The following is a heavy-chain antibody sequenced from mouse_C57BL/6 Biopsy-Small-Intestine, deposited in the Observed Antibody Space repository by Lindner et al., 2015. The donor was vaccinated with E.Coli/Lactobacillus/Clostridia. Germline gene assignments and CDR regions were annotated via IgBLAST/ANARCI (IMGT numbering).Heavy chain of an antibody. CDR2: IDPANGNT. Sequence: VQLQESGAELVRPGASVKLSCTASGFNIKDDYMHWVKQRPEQGLEWIGRIDPANGNTKYAPKFQDKATITADTSSNTAYLQLSSLTSEDTAVYYCASYYSNPWFAYWGQGTLVTVSA. CDR1: GFNIKDDY. CDR3: ASYYSNPWFAY. D-gene: IGHD2-5*01. V-gene: IGHV14-3*01. J-gene: IGHJ3*01.